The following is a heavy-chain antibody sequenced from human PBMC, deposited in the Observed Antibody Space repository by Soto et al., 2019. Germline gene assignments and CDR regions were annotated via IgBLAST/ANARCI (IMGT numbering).Heavy chain of an antibody. Sequence: KTSETLSLTCTVSGGSISSSSYYWGWIRQPPGKGLEWIGSIYYSGSTYYNPSLKSRVTISVDTSKNQFSLKLSSVTAADTAVYYCARQEVDTAMAPDYWGQGTLVTVSS. D-gene: IGHD5-18*01. J-gene: IGHJ4*02. CDR2: IYYSGST. CDR3: ARQEVDTAMAPDY. V-gene: IGHV4-39*01. CDR1: GGSISSSSYY.